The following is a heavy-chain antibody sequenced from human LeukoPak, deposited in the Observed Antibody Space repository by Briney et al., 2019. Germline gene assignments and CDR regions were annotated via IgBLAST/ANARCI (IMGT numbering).Heavy chain of an antibody. V-gene: IGHV1-3*03. CDR2: INAGNGNT. J-gene: IGHJ4*02. Sequence: GASVKVSCKASGYTFTSYAMHWVRQAPGQRLEWVGWINAGNGNTKYSQEFQGRVTITRDTSASTAYMELSSLRSEDMAVYYCARDLGAREVGATADYWGQGTLVTVSS. CDR3: ARDLGAREVGATADY. CDR1: GYTFTSYA. D-gene: IGHD1-26*01.